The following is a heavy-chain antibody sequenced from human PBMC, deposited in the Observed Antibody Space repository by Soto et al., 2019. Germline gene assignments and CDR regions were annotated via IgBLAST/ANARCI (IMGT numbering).Heavy chain of an antibody. J-gene: IGHJ6*02. CDR3: AKDQGGYYGSGSYPRYGMDV. CDR2: ISYDGSNK. Sequence: QVQLVESGGGVVQPGRSLRLSCAASGFTFSSYGMHWVRQAPGKGLEWVAVISYDGSNKYYADSVKGRFTISRDNSKNTLYLQMNSLRAEDTAVYYCAKDQGGYYGSGSYPRYGMDVWGQGTTVTVSS. CDR1: GFTFSSYG. V-gene: IGHV3-30*18. D-gene: IGHD3-10*01.